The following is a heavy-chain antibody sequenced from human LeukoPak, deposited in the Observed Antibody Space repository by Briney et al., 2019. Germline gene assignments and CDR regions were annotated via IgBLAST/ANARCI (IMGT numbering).Heavy chain of an antibody. CDR1: GFTFSSYA. J-gene: IGHJ3*02. CDR3: ANPVSPYYYGSSDAFDI. V-gene: IGHV3-23*01. CDR2: ISGTGGST. D-gene: IGHD3-22*01. Sequence: PGGSLRLSCAASGFTFSSYAMSWVPQAPGKGLEWVSAISGTGGSTNYADSVKGRFTISRDNSKNTLYLQMNSLRAEDTAVYYCANPVSPYYYGSSDAFDIWGQGTMVIVSS.